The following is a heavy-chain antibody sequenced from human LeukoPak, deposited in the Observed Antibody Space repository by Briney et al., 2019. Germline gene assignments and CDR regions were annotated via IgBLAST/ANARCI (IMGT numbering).Heavy chain of an antibody. CDR1: GYTVTSYD. J-gene: IGHJ4*02. D-gene: IGHD3-22*01. Sequence: ASVKVSCKASGYTVTSYDINWVRRANGQGLEWMGWMNPNSGNTGYAQKFQGRVTMTRNTSIGTAYMELSSLRSEDTAVYYCARERGPGYYDSWGQGTLVTVSS. V-gene: IGHV1-8*01. CDR2: MNPNSGNT. CDR3: ARERGPGYYDS.